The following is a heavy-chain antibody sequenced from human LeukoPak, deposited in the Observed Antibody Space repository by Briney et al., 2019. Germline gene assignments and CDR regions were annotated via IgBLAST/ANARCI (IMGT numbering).Heavy chain of an antibody. CDR3: ARVSEYYDFWSGYYPGAFDF. V-gene: IGHV1-18*01. D-gene: IGHD3-3*01. CDR2: ISAYNGNT. CDR1: GYTFTSYG. J-gene: IGHJ3*01. Sequence: ASVKVSCKASGYTFTSYGISWVRQAPGQGLEWMGWISAYNGNTNYAQKLQGRVTMTTDTSTSTAYMELRSLRSDDTAVYYCARVSEYYDFWSGYYPGAFDFWGQGTMVTVSS.